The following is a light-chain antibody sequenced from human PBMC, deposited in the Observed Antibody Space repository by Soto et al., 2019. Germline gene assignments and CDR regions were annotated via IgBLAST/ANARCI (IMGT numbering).Light chain of an antibody. CDR3: QAWASSSYV. CDR2: QDS. CDR1: KLGDKY. V-gene: IGLV3-1*01. Sequence: SYELTQPPSVSVSPGQTASITCSGDKLGDKYACWYQQKPGQSPVLVIYQDSKRPSGIPERFSGSNSGNTATLTISGTQAMDEADYYCQAWASSSYVFGTGTKLTAL. J-gene: IGLJ1*01.